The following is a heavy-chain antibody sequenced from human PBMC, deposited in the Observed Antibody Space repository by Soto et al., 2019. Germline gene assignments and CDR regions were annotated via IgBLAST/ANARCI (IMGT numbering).Heavy chain of an antibody. D-gene: IGHD6-19*01. V-gene: IGHV3-30*18. Sequence: QVQLVESGGGVVQPGGSLRLSCAASGFSFSNYAMNWVRQAPDKGLEWVALISYEGSAQYYADSVKGRFTISRDNSKNTLYLQMNSLRVEDTALYYCTKGGGSSSGWSDYWGQGTLVTGPS. J-gene: IGHJ4*02. CDR1: GFSFSNYA. CDR3: TKGGGSSSGWSDY. CDR2: ISYEGSAQ.